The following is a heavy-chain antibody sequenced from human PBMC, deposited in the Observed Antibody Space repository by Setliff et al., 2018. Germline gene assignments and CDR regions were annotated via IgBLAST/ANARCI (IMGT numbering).Heavy chain of an antibody. J-gene: IGHJ4*02. CDR3: ARGGTYRYFDY. CDR2: AYYSGTT. V-gene: IGHV4-59*01. Sequence: SETLSLTCTVSGGSISTYYWSWIRQPPGKGLEFIGYAYYSGTTNYDPSLKSRVTMSVDTSKNQFSLKLSSVTAADTAVYYCARGGTYRYFDYWGQGTLVTVSS. CDR1: GGSISTYY.